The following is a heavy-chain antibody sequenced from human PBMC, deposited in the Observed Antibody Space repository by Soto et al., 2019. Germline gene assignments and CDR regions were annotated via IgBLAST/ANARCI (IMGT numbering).Heavy chain of an antibody. J-gene: IGHJ4*01. D-gene: IGHD6-13*01. CDR1: GFTFSRHG. V-gene: IGHV3-23*01. Sequence: GGSLRLSCVASGFTFSRHGLSWVRQAPGKGLEWVSTINPSGDSTFYADSVKGRFTISRDNSKNTVYLQMNSLSVGDTAVYLCAKVDVSTAGSFDYWS. CDR3: AKVDVSTAGSFDY. CDR2: INPSGDST.